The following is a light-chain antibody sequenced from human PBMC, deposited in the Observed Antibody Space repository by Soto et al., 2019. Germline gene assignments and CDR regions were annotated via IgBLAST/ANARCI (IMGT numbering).Light chain of an antibody. CDR1: RSVSSWY. Sequence: ESMLTQSPGTLSLSPGDRATLSCRASRSVSSWYITWYQQKPGQAPRLLIYGASIRATGIPDRFSGSGSGTDFTLTISSLEAEDFAVYYCQQFGDSPPAFTFGQGTKLEI. CDR3: QQFGDSPPAFT. CDR2: GAS. V-gene: IGKV3-20*01. J-gene: IGKJ2*01.